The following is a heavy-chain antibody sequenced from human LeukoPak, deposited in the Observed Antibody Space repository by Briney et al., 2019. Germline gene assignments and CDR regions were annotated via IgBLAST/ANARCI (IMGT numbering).Heavy chain of an antibody. D-gene: IGHD6-19*01. J-gene: IGHJ1*01. CDR3: AKKSIAVAGKYFQH. CDR1: GFTFSSYT. Sequence: GGSLRLSCAASGFTFSSYTMSWVRQAPGKGLEWVSAISGSGGSTYYADSVRGRFTMSRDNSKNTLYLQMNSLRAEDTAVYYCAKKSIAVAGKYFQHWGQGTLVTVSS. CDR2: ISGSGGST. V-gene: IGHV3-23*01.